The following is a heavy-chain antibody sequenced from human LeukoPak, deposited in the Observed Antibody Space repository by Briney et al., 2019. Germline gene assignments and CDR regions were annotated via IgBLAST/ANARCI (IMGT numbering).Heavy chain of an antibody. Sequence: PGRSLRLSCAVSGFTLSDYGIHWVRQAPGKGLEWVTIISSDGTIKYADPVKGRFTISRDNAKNTLYLQMNSLRAEDTAVYYCARKAAAGTFWGQGTLVTVSS. CDR2: ISSDGTIK. D-gene: IGHD6-13*01. J-gene: IGHJ4*02. V-gene: IGHV3-33*01. CDR3: ARKAAAGTF. CDR1: GFTLSDYG.